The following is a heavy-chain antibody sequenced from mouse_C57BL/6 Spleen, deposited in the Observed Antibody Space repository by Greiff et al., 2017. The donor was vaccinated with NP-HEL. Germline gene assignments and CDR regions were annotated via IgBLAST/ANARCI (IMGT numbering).Heavy chain of an antibody. CDR2: ISDGGSYT. Sequence: EVKVEESGGGLVKPGGSLKLSCAASGFTFSSYAMSWVRQTPEKRLEWVATISDGGSYTYYPDNVKGRFTISRDNAKNNLYLQMSHLKSEDTAMYYCAKRYFDVWGTGTTVTVSS. CDR1: GFTFSSYA. V-gene: IGHV5-4*03. J-gene: IGHJ1*03. CDR3: AKRYFDV.